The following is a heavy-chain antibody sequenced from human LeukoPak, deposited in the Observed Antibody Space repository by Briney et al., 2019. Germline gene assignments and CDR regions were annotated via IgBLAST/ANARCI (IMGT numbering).Heavy chain of an antibody. Sequence: GRSLRLSCAASGFTFSSYGMHWVRQAPGKGLEWVAFIRFDGSNKNYADSVKGRFTISRDNSENTLYLQMNSLRADDTAVYFCAKDSSSVSCYLDYWGQGTLVTVSS. CDR3: AKDSSSVSCYLDY. V-gene: IGHV3-30*02. D-gene: IGHD2-2*01. J-gene: IGHJ4*02. CDR2: IRFDGSNK. CDR1: GFTFSSYG.